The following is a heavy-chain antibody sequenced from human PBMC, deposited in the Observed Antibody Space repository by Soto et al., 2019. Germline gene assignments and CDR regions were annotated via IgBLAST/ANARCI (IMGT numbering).Heavy chain of an antibody. J-gene: IGHJ4*02. V-gene: IGHV4-30-2*02. CDR2: IYHSGST. Sequence: SETLSLTCAVSGGSISSGGYSWSWIRQPPGKGLEWIGYIYHSGSTYYNPSLKSRVTISVDRSKNQFSLKLSSVTAADTDVYYCARTYGDCFDYWGQGTLVTVSS. D-gene: IGHD4-17*01. CDR1: GGSISSGGYS. CDR3: ARTYGDCFDY.